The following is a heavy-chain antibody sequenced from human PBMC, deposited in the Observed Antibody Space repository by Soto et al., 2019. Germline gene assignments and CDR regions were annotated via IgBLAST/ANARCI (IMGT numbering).Heavy chain of an antibody. CDR2: IIPIFGTA. V-gene: IGHV1-69*13. CDR3: AREGLDPRVVILFYKRFDP. CDR1: GSTFSIYA. J-gene: IGHJ5*02. Sequence: SVMVSCNASGSTFSIYAISWERQAPGQGLEWMGGIIPIFGTANYAQKSQGRVTITADESTSTAYMELSSLRSEDTAVYYCAREGLDPRVVILFYKRFDPWGPRTLATAS. D-gene: IGHD3-3*01.